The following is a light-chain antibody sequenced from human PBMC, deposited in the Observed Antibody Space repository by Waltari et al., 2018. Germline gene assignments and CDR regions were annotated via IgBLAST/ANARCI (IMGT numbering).Light chain of an antibody. CDR2: EVS. CDR1: SSDVGGYNY. V-gene: IGLV2-14*01. CDR3: SSYTSSSTPYV. J-gene: IGLJ1*01. Sequence: QSALTQPASVSGSPGQSITISCTGTSSDVGGYNYASWYQHHPGKAPKLMIYEVSNRPSGVSNRVSGSKSGNTASLTISGLQAEDEADYYCSSYTSSSTPYVFGTGTKVTVL.